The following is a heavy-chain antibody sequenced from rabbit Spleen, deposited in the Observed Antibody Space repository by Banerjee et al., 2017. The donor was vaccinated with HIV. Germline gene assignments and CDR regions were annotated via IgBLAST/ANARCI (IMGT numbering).Heavy chain of an antibody. CDR1: GVSFSDRDV. CDR3: ARDLVAVIGWNFYL. Sequence: QSLEESGGDLVKPGASLTLTCTASGVSFSDRDVMCWVRQAPGKGLEWIACINTATAKGVYASWVNGRFTISKTSSTTVTLQMTSLTAADTATYFCARDLVAVIGWNFYLWGPGTLVTVS. V-gene: IGHV1S40*01. J-gene: IGHJ4*01. D-gene: IGHD1-1*01. CDR2: INTATAKG.